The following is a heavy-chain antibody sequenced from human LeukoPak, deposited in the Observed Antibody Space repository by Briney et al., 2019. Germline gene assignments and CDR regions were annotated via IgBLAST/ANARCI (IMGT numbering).Heavy chain of an antibody. CDR3: ARHRYCSGGSCYPDAFDI. CDR2: IYPGDSDT. D-gene: IGHD2-15*01. Sequence: GESLKISCKGSGYIFTSYWIGWVRQMPGKGLEWMGIIYPGDSDTRYSPSFQGQVTISADKSISTAYLQWSSLKASDTAMYYCARHRYCSGGSCYPDAFDIWGQGTMVTVSS. V-gene: IGHV5-51*01. CDR1: GYIFTSYW. J-gene: IGHJ3*02.